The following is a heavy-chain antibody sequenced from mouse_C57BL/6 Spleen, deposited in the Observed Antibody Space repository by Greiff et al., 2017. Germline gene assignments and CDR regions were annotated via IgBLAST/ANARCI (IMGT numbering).Heavy chain of an antibody. CDR2: ISSGSSTI. CDR3: ARPEAGGFAY. V-gene: IGHV5-17*01. Sequence: EVKLVESGGGLVKPGGSLKLSCAASGFTFSDCGMHWVRQAPEKGLEWVAYISSGSSTIKYADTVKGRFTISRDHAKNTLFLQMTSLRSEDTAMYYCARPEAGGFAYWGQGTLVTVSA. CDR1: GFTFSDCG. D-gene: IGHD3-2*02. J-gene: IGHJ3*01.